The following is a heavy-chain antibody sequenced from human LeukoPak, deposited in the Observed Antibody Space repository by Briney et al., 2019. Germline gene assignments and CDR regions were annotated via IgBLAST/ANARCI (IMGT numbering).Heavy chain of an antibody. V-gene: IGHV7-4-1*02. CDR3: AREGADY. CDR2: INTNTGNP. CDR1: GYTLTELS. Sequence: ASVKVSCKVSGYTLTELSMHWVRQAPGQGLEWMGWINTNTGNPTYAQGFTGRFVFSLDTSVSTAYLQISSLKAEDTAVYYCAREGADYWGQGTLVTVSS. J-gene: IGHJ4*02. D-gene: IGHD3-16*01.